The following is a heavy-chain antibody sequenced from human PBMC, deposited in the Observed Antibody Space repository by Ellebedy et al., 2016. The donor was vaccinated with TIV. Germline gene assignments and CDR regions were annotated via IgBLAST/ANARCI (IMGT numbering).Heavy chain of an antibody. J-gene: IGHJ4*02. D-gene: IGHD6-13*01. CDR3: ARRGSSSWYYDY. CDR1: GFSFSNFW. CDR2: IKTDGSET. V-gene: IGHV3-7*01. Sequence: GESLKIFCAAWGFSFSNFWMSWVRQAPGKGLEWVAHIKTDGSETYYVDSVKGRFTISRDNSKNTLYLRMGSLRAEDMAIYYCARRGSSSWYYDYWGQGTLVTVSS.